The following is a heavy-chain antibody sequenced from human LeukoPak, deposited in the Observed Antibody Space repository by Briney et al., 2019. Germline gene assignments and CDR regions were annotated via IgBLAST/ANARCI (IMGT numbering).Heavy chain of an antibody. Sequence: SETLSLTCAVYGGSFSGYYWSWICQPPGKGLEWIGEINHSGSTNYNPSLKSRVTISVDTSKNQFSLKLSSVTAADTAVYYCARGPTSVDYWGQGTLVTVSS. CDR1: GGSFSGYY. CDR3: ARGPTSVDY. J-gene: IGHJ4*02. V-gene: IGHV4-34*01. CDR2: INHSGST.